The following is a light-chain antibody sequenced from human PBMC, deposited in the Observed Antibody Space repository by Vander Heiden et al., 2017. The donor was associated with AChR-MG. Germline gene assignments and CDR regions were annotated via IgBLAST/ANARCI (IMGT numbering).Light chain of an antibody. CDR3: QQDGSSPRT. V-gene: IGKV3-20*01. Sequence: EIVWTQSPGTLSSSPGERATLSGRASQSVSSSNLAWYQQKPGQAPRLLIYGASSRATGIPDRFSGSGSGTDFTLTISRLEPEDFAVYYCQQDGSSPRTFGQGTKVEIK. CDR1: QSVSSSN. CDR2: GAS. J-gene: IGKJ1*01.